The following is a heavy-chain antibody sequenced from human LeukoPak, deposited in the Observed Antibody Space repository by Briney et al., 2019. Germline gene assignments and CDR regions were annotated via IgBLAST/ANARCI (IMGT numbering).Heavy chain of an antibody. CDR3: SRLKWELLGPFDY. Sequence: GGSLRLSCAASGFTFSTYDINWVRQAPGKGLEWVSYISSSGSTIYYADSVKGRFTISRDNAKNSLYLQMNSLRVEDTAIYYCSRLKWELLGPFDYWGQGTLVTVSS. J-gene: IGHJ4*02. V-gene: IGHV3-48*03. D-gene: IGHD1-26*01. CDR2: ISSSGSTI. CDR1: GFTFSTYD.